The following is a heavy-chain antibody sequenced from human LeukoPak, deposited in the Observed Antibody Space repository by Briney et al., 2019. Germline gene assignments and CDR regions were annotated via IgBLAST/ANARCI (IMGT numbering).Heavy chain of an antibody. V-gene: IGHV1-46*01. CDR2: INPSGGST. Sequence: GASVKVSCKASGCTFTGYHMHWVRQAPGQGLEWMGIINPSGGSTSYAQKFQGRVTMTRDTSTSTVYMELSSLRSEDTAVYYCARDSGTDDYWGQGTLVTVSS. D-gene: IGHD1-1*01. CDR1: GCTFTGYH. CDR3: ARDSGTDDY. J-gene: IGHJ4*02.